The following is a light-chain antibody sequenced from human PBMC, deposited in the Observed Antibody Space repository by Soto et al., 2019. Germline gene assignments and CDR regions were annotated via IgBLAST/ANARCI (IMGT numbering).Light chain of an antibody. J-gene: IGLJ1*01. V-gene: IGLV2-11*01. CDR3: CSYVGGYSYV. CDR2: DVS. CDR1: SSDVGDYNS. Sequence: QSVLTQPRSVSGSPGQSVTVSCIGTSSDVGDYNSVSWYQQHPGKAPKLMIYDVSKRPSGVPDRFSGSKSGNTASLTISGLQAEDEADYYCCSYVGGYSYVFGFGTKVTVL.